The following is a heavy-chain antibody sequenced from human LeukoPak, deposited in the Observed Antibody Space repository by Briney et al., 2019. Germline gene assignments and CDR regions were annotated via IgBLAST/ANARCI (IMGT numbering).Heavy chain of an antibody. CDR1: GYTFTGYY. J-gene: IGHJ6*03. Sequence: GASVKVSCKASGYTFTGYYIHWVRQAPGQGLEWMGLIKPDSGDTNYAQKFQGRVTMTRDTSISTAYMELSRLTSDDTAFYYCARGPTEYNTYVYYYYYMDVWGKGTTVTVSS. CDR3: ARGPTEYNTYVYYYYYMDV. CDR2: IKPDSGDT. V-gene: IGHV1-2*02. D-gene: IGHD1-1*01.